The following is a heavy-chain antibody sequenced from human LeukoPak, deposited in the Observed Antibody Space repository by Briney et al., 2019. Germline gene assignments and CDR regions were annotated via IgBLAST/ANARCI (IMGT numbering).Heavy chain of an antibody. V-gene: IGHV3-30*02. CDR3: AKPHYDFWSGPIGDYMDV. J-gene: IGHJ6*03. Sequence: GGSLRLSCAASGFTFDDYAMHWVRQAPGKGLEWVAFIRYDGSNKYYADSVKGRFTISRDNSKSTLYLQMNSLRAEDTAVYYCAKPHYDFWSGPIGDYMDVWGKGTTVTVSS. D-gene: IGHD3-3*01. CDR1: GFTFDDYA. CDR2: IRYDGSNK.